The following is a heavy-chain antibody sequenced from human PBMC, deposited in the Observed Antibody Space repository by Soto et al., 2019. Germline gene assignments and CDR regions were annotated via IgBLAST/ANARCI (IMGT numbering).Heavy chain of an antibody. CDR1: GGSISSYY. J-gene: IGHJ4*02. CDR3: ASQTSQPWEGNYLDY. D-gene: IGHD1-26*01. Sequence: SETLSLTCTVSGGSISSYYWSWIRQPPGKGLEWIGYIYYSGSTNYNPSLKSRVTIPVDTSKNQFSLKLSSVTAADTAVYYCASQTSQPWEGNYLDYWGQGTLVTVSS. CDR2: IYYSGST. V-gene: IGHV4-59*08.